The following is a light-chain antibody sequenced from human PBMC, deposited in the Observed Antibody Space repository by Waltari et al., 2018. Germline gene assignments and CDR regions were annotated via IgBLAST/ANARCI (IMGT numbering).Light chain of an antibody. CDR1: ESVLYSSNNKNH. J-gene: IGKJ4*01. Sequence: DIVMTQSPESLAVSLGERATINCKSSESVLYSSNNKNHLAWYQQKPGQPPKFLLYGASTGKSGVPDRFSGSGSETDLTLTVTSQQAEDVAVYYWQGYYSTPLTFGGGTKVEI. CDR3: QGYYSTPLT. CDR2: GAS. V-gene: IGKV4-1*01.